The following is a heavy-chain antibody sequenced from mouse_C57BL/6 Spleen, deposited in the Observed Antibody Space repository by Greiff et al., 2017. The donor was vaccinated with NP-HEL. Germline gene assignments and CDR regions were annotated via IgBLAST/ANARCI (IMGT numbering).Heavy chain of an antibody. J-gene: IGHJ3*01. CDR2: IHPSDSDT. V-gene: IGHV1-74*01. CDR3: ASPYGNFAWFAY. CDR1: GYTFTSYW. D-gene: IGHD2-1*01. Sequence: QVQLQQPGAELVKPGASVKVSCKASGYTFTSYWMHWVKQRPGQGLEWIGRIHPSDSDTNYNQKFKGKATLTVDKSSSTAYMQLSSLTSEDSAVYYCASPYGNFAWFAYWGQGTLVTVSA.